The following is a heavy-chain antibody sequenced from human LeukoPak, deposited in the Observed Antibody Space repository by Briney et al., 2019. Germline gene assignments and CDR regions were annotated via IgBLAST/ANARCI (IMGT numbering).Heavy chain of an antibody. CDR3: ARDPSGFGRDGYNGLDY. Sequence: SETLSLTCTVSGGSISSYYWSWIRQPPGKGLEWIGYIYYSGSTNYNPSLKSRVTISVDTSKNQFSLKLSSVTAADTAVYYCARDPSGFGRDGYNGLDYWGQGTLVTVSS. CDR1: GGSISSYY. V-gene: IGHV4-59*01. J-gene: IGHJ4*02. CDR2: IYYSGST. D-gene: IGHD5-24*01.